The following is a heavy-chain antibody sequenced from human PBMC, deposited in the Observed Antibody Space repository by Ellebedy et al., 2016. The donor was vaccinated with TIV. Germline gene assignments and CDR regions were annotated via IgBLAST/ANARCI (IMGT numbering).Heavy chain of an antibody. CDR2: IYWDDDK. CDR3: AHAPYLAVVGLNWFDP. D-gene: IGHD6-19*01. J-gene: IGHJ5*02. V-gene: IGHV2-5*02. Sequence: SGPTLVXPTPTLTLTCTFSGFSLSTSGVGVGWIRQPPGKALEWLALIYWDDDKRYSPSLKSRLTITKDTSKNQVVLTMTNMDPVDTATYYCAHAPYLAVVGLNWFDPWGQGTLVTVSS. CDR1: GFSLSTSGVG.